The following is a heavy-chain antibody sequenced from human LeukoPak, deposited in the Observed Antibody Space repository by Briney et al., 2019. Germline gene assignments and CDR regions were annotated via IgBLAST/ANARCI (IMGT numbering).Heavy chain of an antibody. V-gene: IGHV3-15*01. CDR2: IKSKTDGGTT. D-gene: IGHD3-22*01. Sequence: GGSLRLSCAASGFTFSNAWMSWVRQAPGKGLEWVGRIKSKTDGGTTDYAAPVKGRFTISRDDSKNTLYLQMNSLKTEDTAVYYCTTAVYYDSSGWSPFDYWGQGTLVTVSS. J-gene: IGHJ4*02. CDR3: TTAVYYDSSGWSPFDY. CDR1: GFTFSNAW.